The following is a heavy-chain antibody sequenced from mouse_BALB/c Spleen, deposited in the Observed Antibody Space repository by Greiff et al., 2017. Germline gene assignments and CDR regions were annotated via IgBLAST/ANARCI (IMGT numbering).Heavy chain of an antibody. Sequence: EVKLVESGPSLVKPSQTLSLTCSVTGDSITSGYWNWIRKFPGNKLEYMGYISYSGSTYYNPSLKSRISITRDTSKNQYYLQLNSVTTEDTATYYCARSPYYYGSSGAMDYWGQGTSVTVSS. D-gene: IGHD1-1*01. V-gene: IGHV3-8*02. CDR1: GDSITSGY. J-gene: IGHJ4*01. CDR3: ARSPYYYGSSGAMDY. CDR2: ISYSGST.